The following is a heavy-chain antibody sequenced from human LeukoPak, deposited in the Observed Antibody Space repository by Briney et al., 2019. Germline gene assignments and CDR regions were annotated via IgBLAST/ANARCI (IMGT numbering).Heavy chain of an antibody. J-gene: IGHJ4*02. Sequence: ASVKVSCKASGYTFTSYYMHWVRQAPGQGLEWMGIINPSGGSTSYAQKFQGRVTMTRDTSTSTVYMELSSLRSEDTAVYYCARGRLQYCSSTSCSTRGSFDYWGQGTLVTVSS. D-gene: IGHD2-2*01. CDR2: INPSGGST. V-gene: IGHV1-46*01. CDR3: ARGRLQYCSSTSCSTRGSFDY. CDR1: GYTFTSYY.